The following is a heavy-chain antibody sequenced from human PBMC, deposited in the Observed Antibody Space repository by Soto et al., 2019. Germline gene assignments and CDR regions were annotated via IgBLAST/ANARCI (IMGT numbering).Heavy chain of an antibody. Sequence: SVKVSCKASGGTFSSYAISWVRQAPGQGLEWMGGIIPIFGTANYAQKFQGRVTITADESTSTAYMELSSLRSEDTAVYYCARSRIVVVVAATRYYYYGMDVWGQGTTVTVSS. D-gene: IGHD2-15*01. J-gene: IGHJ6*02. V-gene: IGHV1-69*13. CDR3: ARSRIVVVVAATRYYYYGMDV. CDR2: IIPIFGTA. CDR1: GGTFSSYA.